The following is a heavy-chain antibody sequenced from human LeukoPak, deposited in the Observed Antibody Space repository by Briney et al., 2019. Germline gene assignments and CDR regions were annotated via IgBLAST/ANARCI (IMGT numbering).Heavy chain of an antibody. Sequence: GGSLRLSCAASGFTFSNYGMHWVRQAPGKGLEWVTFIQYDGSNKYYADSVKGRFTISRDNSKNTLYLQMNSLRTEDTAVYYCAKGHSGAAAGFFDYWGQGTLVTVSS. D-gene: IGHD6-13*01. CDR2: IQYDGSNK. V-gene: IGHV3-30*02. CDR1: GFTFSNYG. J-gene: IGHJ4*02. CDR3: AKGHSGAAAGFFDY.